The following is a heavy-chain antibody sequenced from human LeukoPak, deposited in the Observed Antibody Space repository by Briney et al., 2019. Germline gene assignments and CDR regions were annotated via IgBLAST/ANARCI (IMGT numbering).Heavy chain of an antibody. D-gene: IGHD3-10*01. Sequence: PGGSLRLSCAVSGFTFSRCGMHWVRQAPGKGLEWVAVISYDGSNKYYADSVKGRFTISRDNSKNTLYLQMNSLRAEDTAVYYCAREYGSGSYYFDYWGQGTLVTVSS. CDR2: ISYDGSNK. J-gene: IGHJ4*02. CDR3: AREYGSGSYYFDY. CDR1: GFTFSRCG. V-gene: IGHV3-30*19.